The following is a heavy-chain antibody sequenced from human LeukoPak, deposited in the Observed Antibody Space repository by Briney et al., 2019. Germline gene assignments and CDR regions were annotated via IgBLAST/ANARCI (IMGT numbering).Heavy chain of an antibody. CDR1: GFTLSGYW. CDR3: ARSTYYYDSSGYLYPSFFDY. J-gene: IGHJ4*02. V-gene: IGHV3-7*02. Sequence: GGSLRLSCAASGFTLSGYWMTWVRQGPGKGLEWVANINRDGGQRSYVDSVKGRFAISRDNAKNSLYLQMNSLRGEDTAVYYCARSTYYYDSSGYLYPSFFDYWGQGNLVTVSS. CDR2: INRDGGQR. D-gene: IGHD3-22*01.